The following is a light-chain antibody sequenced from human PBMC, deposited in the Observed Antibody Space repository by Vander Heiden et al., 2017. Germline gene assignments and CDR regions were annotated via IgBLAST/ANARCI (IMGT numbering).Light chain of an antibody. Sequence: SYELTQPPSVSVSPGQTATITCSRPKLGDKYACWSQQKPGQPPILVIYQDSKRPSGIPERFSGSNSGNTATLTISGTQAMDEADYYCQAWDSSTAGVFGTGTKVTVL. CDR3: QAWDSSTAGV. CDR2: QDS. V-gene: IGLV3-1*01. CDR1: KLGDKY. J-gene: IGLJ1*01.